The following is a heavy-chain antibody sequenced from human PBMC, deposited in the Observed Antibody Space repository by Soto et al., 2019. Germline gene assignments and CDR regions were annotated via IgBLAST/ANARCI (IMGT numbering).Heavy chain of an antibody. J-gene: IGHJ6*02. D-gene: IGHD3-3*01. CDR3: ARDGATIFGVVIPMDV. CDR1: VFTFSSYG. V-gene: IGHV3-33*01. CDR2: IWYDGSNK. Sequence: GWSLRLSCAASVFTFSSYGMHWVRQAPGKGLEWVAVIWYDGSNKYYADSVKGRFTISRDNSKNTLYLQMNSLRAEDTAVYYCARDGATIFGVVIPMDVWGQGTTVTVSS.